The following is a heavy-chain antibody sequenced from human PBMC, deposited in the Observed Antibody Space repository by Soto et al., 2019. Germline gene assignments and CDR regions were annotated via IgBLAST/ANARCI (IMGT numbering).Heavy chain of an antibody. CDR2: IYHSGST. CDR3: ARGGDTAMVLNY. J-gene: IGHJ4*02. CDR1: GGSISSGGYS. D-gene: IGHD5-18*01. Sequence: LSLTCAVSGGSISSGGYSWSWIRQPPGKGLEWIGYIYHSGSTYYNPSLKSRVTISVDRSKNQFSLKLSSVTAADTAVYYCARGGDTAMVLNYWGQGTLVTVSS. V-gene: IGHV4-30-2*01.